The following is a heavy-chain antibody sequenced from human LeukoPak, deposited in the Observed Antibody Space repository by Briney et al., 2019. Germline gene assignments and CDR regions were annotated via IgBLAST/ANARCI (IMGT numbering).Heavy chain of an antibody. J-gene: IGHJ5*02. CDR2: INHSGST. Sequence: PSETLSLTCAVYGGSFSGYYWSWIRQPPGKGLEWIGEINHSGSTNYNPSLKSRVTISVDTSKHQFSLKLSSVTAADTAVYYCGGLENNWFDPWGQGTLVTVSS. D-gene: IGHD3-3*01. CDR3: GGLENNWFDP. CDR1: GGSFSGYY. V-gene: IGHV4-34*01.